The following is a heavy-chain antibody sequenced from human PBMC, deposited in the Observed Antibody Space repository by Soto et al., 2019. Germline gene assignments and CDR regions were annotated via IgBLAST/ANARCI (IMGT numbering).Heavy chain of an antibody. CDR3: ARHLGYCSSTSCYGAFDI. D-gene: IGHD2-2*01. J-gene: IGHJ3*02. CDR2: IYPGDSHT. Sequence: GESLKISCKGSGYSFTSYWIGWVRQMPGKGLEWMGIIYPGDSHTRYSPSFQGQVTISADKSISTAYLQWSSLKASDTAMYYCARHLGYCSSTSCYGAFDIWGQGTMVTVSS. CDR1: GYSFTSYW. V-gene: IGHV5-51*01.